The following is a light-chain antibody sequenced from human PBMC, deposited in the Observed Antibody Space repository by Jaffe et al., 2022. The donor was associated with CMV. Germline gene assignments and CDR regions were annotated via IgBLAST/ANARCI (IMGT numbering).Light chain of an antibody. Sequence: SFELTQPLSVSVALGQTARITCRGTSIESYNVHWYQQKPGQAPVLVIYTISGRPSAIPERFSGSNSGDTATLTISSAQDGDEADYYCQMWDTSSAVVFGGGTRLTVL. V-gene: IGLV3-9*01. CDR1: SIESYN. CDR2: TIS. J-gene: IGLJ2*01. CDR3: QMWDTSSAVV.